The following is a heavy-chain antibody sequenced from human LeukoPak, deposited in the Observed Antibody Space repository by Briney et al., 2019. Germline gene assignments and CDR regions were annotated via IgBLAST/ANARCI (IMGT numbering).Heavy chain of an antibody. CDR2: IYHSGST. D-gene: IGHD3-22*01. J-gene: IGHJ4*02. CDR1: GGSISSGGYS. V-gene: IGHV4-30-2*01. Sequence: SETLSLTCAVSGGSISSGGYSWSWIRQPPGKGLEWIGYIYHSGSTYYNPSLKSRVTISVDTSKNQFSLRLSSVTAADTAVYYCARGYYYDSSGYFKRTYYFDYWGQGTLVTVSS. CDR3: ARGYYYDSSGYFKRTYYFDY.